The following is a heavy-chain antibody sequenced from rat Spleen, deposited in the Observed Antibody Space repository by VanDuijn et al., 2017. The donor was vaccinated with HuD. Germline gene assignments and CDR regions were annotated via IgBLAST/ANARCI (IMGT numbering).Heavy chain of an antibody. CDR3: ARAGYLRDWYFDF. V-gene: IGHV5-29*01. Sequence: EVQLVESDGGLVRPGRSLKLSCATSGFTFTDFYMAWVRQAPTQGLEWVATISYDGNSIYYRDSVKGRFTISRDNAQSTLYLQMDSLRSEDTATYYCARAGYLRDWYFDFWGPGTMVTVSS. CDR2: ISYDGNSI. D-gene: IGHD2-2*01. J-gene: IGHJ1*01. CDR1: GFTFTDFY.